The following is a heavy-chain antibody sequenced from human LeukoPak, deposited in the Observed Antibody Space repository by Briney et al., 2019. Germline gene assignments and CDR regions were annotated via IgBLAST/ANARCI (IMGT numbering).Heavy chain of an antibody. D-gene: IGHD2-21*01. J-gene: IGHJ4*02. CDR2: INTKGKT. CDR1: GVSMSAYQ. Sequence: SETLSLTCTVSGVSMSAYQWSLVRQSPAKGLEWIGCINTKGKTSCKPSVKSPVTTSVDTSKRQFSLRLTSVTAADTAVYYCATSNDAKIAPFDHWGQGAPVTVSS. V-gene: IGHV4-4*09. CDR3: ATSNDAKIAPFDH.